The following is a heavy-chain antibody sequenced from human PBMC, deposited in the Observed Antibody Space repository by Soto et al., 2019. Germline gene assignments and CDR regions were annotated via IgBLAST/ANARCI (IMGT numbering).Heavy chain of an antibody. CDR1: GYTFTNYW. Sequence: PGESLKISCQGSGYTFTNYWIVWVRQLPGKGLEWMGIIYPRDSHTTYSPSFQGQVTISDDKSLNSAFLQWSSLKASDTATYYCARFAATSGINAFDVWGPGIMVTVSS. CDR2: IYPRDSHT. CDR3: ARFAATSGINAFDV. D-gene: IGHD1-1*01. J-gene: IGHJ3*01. V-gene: IGHV5-51*01.